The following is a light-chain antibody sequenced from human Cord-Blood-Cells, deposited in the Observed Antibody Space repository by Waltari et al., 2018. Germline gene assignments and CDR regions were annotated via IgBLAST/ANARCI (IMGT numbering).Light chain of an antibody. V-gene: IGKV4-1*01. CDR3: QQYYSTPYT. Sequence: DIVMTQSPDSLAVSLGERATINCKSSQSVLYSSNNKNYLAWSQQKPGQPPKLLIYWASTWESGVPDRCSGSGSGTDFTLTISSLQAEDVAVYYCQQYYSTPYTFGQGTKLEIK. J-gene: IGKJ2*01. CDR1: QSVLYSSNNKNY. CDR2: WAS.